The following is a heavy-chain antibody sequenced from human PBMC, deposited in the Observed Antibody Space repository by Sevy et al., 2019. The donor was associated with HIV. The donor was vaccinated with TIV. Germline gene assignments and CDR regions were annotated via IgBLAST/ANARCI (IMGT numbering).Heavy chain of an antibody. D-gene: IGHD5-12*01. Sequence: GWSLRLSCTASGFTFSSAWMSWVRQAPGKGLEWVGRIKSEFDGGAIDYAAPVKGRFSISREDSKTTVYLQMNSLKTDETAVYYCITDPAYRGYDEEVINYYFYGMDVWGQGTTVTVSS. V-gene: IGHV3-15*01. CDR2: IKSEFDGGAI. J-gene: IGHJ6*02. CDR3: ITDPAYRGYDEEVINYYFYGMDV. CDR1: GFTFSSAW.